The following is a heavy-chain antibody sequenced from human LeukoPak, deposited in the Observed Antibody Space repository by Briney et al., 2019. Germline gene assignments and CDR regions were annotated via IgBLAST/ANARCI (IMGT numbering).Heavy chain of an antibody. CDR3: TTDREAGTTMVRGVSGGKNYYYYMDV. V-gene: IGHV3-15*01. Sequence: GGSLRLSCAASGFTFSNAWMSWVRQTPGKGLEWVGRIKSKNDDGTTDYAAPVKGRFTISRDDSKNTLYLQMNSLKTEDTAVYYCTTDREAGTTMVRGVSGGKNYYYYMDVWGKGTTVTVSS. J-gene: IGHJ6*03. CDR1: GFTFSNAW. D-gene: IGHD3-10*01. CDR2: IKSKNDDGTT.